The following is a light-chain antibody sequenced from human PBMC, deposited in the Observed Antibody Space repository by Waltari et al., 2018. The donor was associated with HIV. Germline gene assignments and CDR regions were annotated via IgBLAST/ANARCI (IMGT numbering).Light chain of an antibody. CDR3: QQYNNWPLT. CDR1: QSVSSN. CDR2: GAS. J-gene: IGKJ4*01. Sequence: EIVMTQPPATLSVSPGERATRSCRASQSVSSNLAWYQQKPGQAPRLLIYGASTRATGIPARFSGSGSGTEFTLTISSLQSEDFAVYYCQQYNNWPLTFGGGTKVEIK. V-gene: IGKV3-15*01.